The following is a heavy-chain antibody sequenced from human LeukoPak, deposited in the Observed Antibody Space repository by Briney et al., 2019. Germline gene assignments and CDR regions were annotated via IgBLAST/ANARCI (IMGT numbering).Heavy chain of an antibody. CDR2: TIPNYGTA. J-gene: IGHJ6*02. V-gene: IGHV1-69*13. Sequence: SVTVSCTASGGTFSSYVISWVRQAPGQGLEWMGGTIPNYGTANYAQKFQGRVTITADEPTSTAYMELSSLRSEDTAIYYCAREIGLSSSGWYERMRKRNGLDVWGQGTTVTVSS. CDR1: GGTFSSYV. CDR3: AREIGLSSSGWYERMRKRNGLDV. D-gene: IGHD6-19*01.